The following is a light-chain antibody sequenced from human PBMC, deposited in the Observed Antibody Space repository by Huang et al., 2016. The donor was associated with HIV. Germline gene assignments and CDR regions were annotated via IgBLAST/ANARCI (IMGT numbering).Light chain of an antibody. CDR3: QQYDNLPFT. J-gene: IGKJ3*01. CDR2: DAS. V-gene: IGKV1-33*01. CDR1: QDISNY. Sequence: DIQMTQSPSSLSASVGDRVTITCQASQDISNYLNWYQQKPGRAPKLLIYDASNLETGVPSRFSGSESGTDFTFTISSLQPEDIATYYCQQYDNLPFTFGPGTKVDIK.